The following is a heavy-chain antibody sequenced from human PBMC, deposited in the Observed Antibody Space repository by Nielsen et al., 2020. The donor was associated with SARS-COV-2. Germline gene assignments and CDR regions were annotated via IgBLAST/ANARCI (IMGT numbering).Heavy chain of an antibody. Sequence: VRQMPGKGLEWVAVIWYDGSNKYYADSVKGRFTISRDNSKNTLYLQMNSLRAEDTAVYYCARAGDYWGLGTLVTVSS. J-gene: IGHJ4*02. CDR3: ARAGDY. V-gene: IGHV3-33*01. CDR2: IWYDGSNK.